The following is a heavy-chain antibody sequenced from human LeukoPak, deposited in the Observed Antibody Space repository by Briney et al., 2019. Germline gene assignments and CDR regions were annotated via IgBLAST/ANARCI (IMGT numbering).Heavy chain of an antibody. CDR2: MNPNSGNT. D-gene: IGHD6-13*01. Sequence: ASVKVSCKASGYTFTSYDINWVRQATGQGLEWMGWMNPNSGNTGYAQKFQGRIIMTRNTSISTAYMELSSPTSEDTAVYHCARIAAAGNRRLNYWGQGTLVTVSS. CDR3: ARIAAAGNRRLNY. CDR1: GYTFTSYD. V-gene: IGHV1-8*01. J-gene: IGHJ4*02.